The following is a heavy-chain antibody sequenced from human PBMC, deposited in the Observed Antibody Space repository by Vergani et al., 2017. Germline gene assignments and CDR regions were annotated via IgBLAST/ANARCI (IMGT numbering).Heavy chain of an antibody. V-gene: IGHV3-23*01. CDR3: AKDNVPGYYDSSGYCDY. D-gene: IGHD3-22*01. J-gene: IGHJ4*02. CDR2: ISGSGGFT. Sequence: EVQLLESGGNLVQPGGSLRLSCAASGFTFTNVAMTWVRQAPGEGLEWVSGISGSGGFTYYADSVKGRFTISRDNSKNTMFLQMNNLRAEDTAVDYCAKDNVPGYYDSSGYCDYWGQGALVTVSS. CDR1: GFTFTNVA.